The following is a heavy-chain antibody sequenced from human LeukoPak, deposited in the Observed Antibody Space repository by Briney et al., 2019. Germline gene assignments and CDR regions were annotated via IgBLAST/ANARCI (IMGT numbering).Heavy chain of an antibody. J-gene: IGHJ6*03. CDR3: ASPTTYSSGHYYMDV. V-gene: IGHV1-69*13. Sequence: SVKVSCKASGGTFSNYAISWVRQAPGQGLEWMGGIIPIFGTPNYAQRFQGRVTVTADESTSTAYMELSSLRSEDTAVYYCASPTTYSSGHYYMDVWGKGTTVTISS. CDR1: GGTFSNYA. D-gene: IGHD6-19*01. CDR2: IIPIFGTP.